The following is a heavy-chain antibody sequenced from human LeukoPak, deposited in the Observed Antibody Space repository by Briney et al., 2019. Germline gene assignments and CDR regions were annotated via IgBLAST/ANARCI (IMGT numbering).Heavy chain of an antibody. V-gene: IGHV1-2*02. CDR2: INPNSGGT. CDR1: GFTFTAYY. Sequence: ASVKVSCKTSGFTFTAYYLHWVRQAPGQGLEWMGWINPNSGGTHYAQTFQGRVTMTRDTSISTAYMELSGLGSDDTAVYYCARGAGGSGSYPFDHLGQGTLVTVSS. CDR3: ARGAGGSGSYPFDH. J-gene: IGHJ4*02. D-gene: IGHD3-10*01.